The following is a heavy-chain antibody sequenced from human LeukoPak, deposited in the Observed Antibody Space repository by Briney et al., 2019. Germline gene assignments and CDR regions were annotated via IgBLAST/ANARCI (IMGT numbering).Heavy chain of an antibody. CDR1: GFTFSSYA. CDR3: AKEEGAPAAGP. V-gene: IGHV3-23*01. Sequence: GGSLRLSCAASGFTFSSYAMSWVRQAPGKGLEWAPAISGSGGSTYYADSVKGRFTISRDNSKNTLYLQMNSLRAEDTVVYYCAKEEGAPAAGPWGQGTLVTVSS. D-gene: IGHD2-2*01. CDR2: ISGSGGST. J-gene: IGHJ5*02.